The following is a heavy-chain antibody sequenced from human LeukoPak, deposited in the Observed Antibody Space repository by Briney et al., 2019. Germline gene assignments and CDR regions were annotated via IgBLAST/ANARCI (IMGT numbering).Heavy chain of an antibody. D-gene: IGHD3-16*01. V-gene: IGHV4-34*01. J-gene: IGHJ4*02. CDR1: GGSFSGYY. CDR3: ARVRAYYDYVWGRKGGQCFDY. Sequence: SETLSLTCAVYGGSFSGYYWSWIRQPPGKGLEWIGEINHSGSTNYNPSLKSRVTISVDTSKNQFSLKLSSVTAADTAVYYCARVRAYYDYVWGRKGGQCFDYWGQGTLVTVSS. CDR2: INHSGST.